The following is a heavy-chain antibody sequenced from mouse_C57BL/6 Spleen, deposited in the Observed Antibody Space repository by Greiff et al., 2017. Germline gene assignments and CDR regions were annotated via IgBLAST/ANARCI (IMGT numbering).Heavy chain of an antibody. CDR3: VYYYLYFDY. D-gene: IGHD1-1*01. Sequence: EVKLMESGPGLVKPSQSLSLTCSVTGYSITSGYYWNWIRQFPGNKLEWMGYISYDGSTNYNPSLKNRITITRDTSKNQFFLKLNSVTTEDTATYYCVYYYLYFDYWGQGTTRTVSS. CDR2: ISYDGST. V-gene: IGHV3-6*01. CDR1: GYSITSGYY. J-gene: IGHJ2*01.